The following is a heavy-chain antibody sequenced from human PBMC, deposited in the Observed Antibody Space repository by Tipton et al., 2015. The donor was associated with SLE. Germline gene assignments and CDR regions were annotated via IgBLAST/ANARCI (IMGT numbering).Heavy chain of an antibody. J-gene: IGHJ4*02. CDR3: ARGGSDYYFDT. CDR1: GGSIRSISYY. V-gene: IGHV4-31*03. CDR2: IYYSGST. D-gene: IGHD3-10*01. Sequence: TLSLTCTVSGGSIRSISYYGSWIRQHPGKGLEWIGYIYYSGSTYYNPSLKSRVTISVDTSRNQFSLRLTSVAAADTAIYHCARGGSDYYFDTWGQGTLVTVSS.